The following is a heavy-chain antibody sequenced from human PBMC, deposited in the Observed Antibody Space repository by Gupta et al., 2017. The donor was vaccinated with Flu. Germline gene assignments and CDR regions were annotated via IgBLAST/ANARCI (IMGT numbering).Heavy chain of an antibody. CDR1: GGSISSSSYY. CDR3: ARQLDGYGDSNWFDP. Sequence: QLQLQESGPGLVKPSETLSLTCTVSGGSISSSSYYWGWIRQPPGKGLEWIGSIYYSGSTYYNPSLKSRVTISVDTSKNQFSLKLSSVTAADTAVYYCARQLDGYGDSNWFDPWGQGTLVTVSS. V-gene: IGHV4-39*01. CDR2: IYYSGST. D-gene: IGHD4-17*01. J-gene: IGHJ5*02.